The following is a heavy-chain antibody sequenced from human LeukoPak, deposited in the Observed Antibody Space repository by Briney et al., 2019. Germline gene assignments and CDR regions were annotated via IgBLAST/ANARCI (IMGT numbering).Heavy chain of an antibody. CDR1: GGSINTDSYY. Sequence: SETLSLTCTVSGGSINTDSYYCGWIRQPPGKGLEWIGEINHSGSTNYNPSLKSRVTISVDTSKNQFSLKLSSVTAADTAVYYCARGAKKLGYCSGGSCYSKSLDYWGQGTLVTVSS. CDR2: INHSGST. D-gene: IGHD2-15*01. V-gene: IGHV4-39*07. J-gene: IGHJ4*02. CDR3: ARGAKKLGYCSGGSCYSKSLDY.